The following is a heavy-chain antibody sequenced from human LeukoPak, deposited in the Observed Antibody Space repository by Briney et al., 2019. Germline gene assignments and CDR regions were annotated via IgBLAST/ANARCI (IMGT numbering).Heavy chain of an antibody. Sequence: GGSLRLSCAAPGFTVSSNYMNWVRQAPGKGLEWVSVIYGGGNIYYADSVKGRFTISRDNSKNTLYLQMNSLRAEDTAVYYCARGAGYNYPYYFDYWGQGTLVTVSS. CDR2: IYGGGNI. D-gene: IGHD5-24*01. CDR3: ARGAGYNYPYYFDY. CDR1: GFTVSSNY. J-gene: IGHJ4*02. V-gene: IGHV3-53*01.